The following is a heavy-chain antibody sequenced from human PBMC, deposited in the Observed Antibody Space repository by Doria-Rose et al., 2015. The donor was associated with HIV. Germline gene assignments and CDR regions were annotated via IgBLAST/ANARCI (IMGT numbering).Heavy chain of an antibody. CDR1: GVSLSSPRMG. V-gene: IGHV2-26*01. J-gene: IGHJ4*02. D-gene: IGHD6-13*01. CDR3: ARIKSSRWYHKYYFDF. Sequence: SGPVLVKPTETLTLTCTVSGVSLSSPRMGVSWIRQPPGKALEWLANIVSDDERSYKTSLKSRLTISRGTSKSQVVLTMTDMDPVDTATYYCARIKSSRWYHKYYFDFWGQGTLVIVSA. CDR2: IVSDDER.